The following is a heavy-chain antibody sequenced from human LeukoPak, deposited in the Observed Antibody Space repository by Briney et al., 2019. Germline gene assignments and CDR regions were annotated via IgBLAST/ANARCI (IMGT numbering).Heavy chain of an antibody. CDR3: AKLLRFGELLATDY. V-gene: IGHV3-30*02. J-gene: IGHJ4*02. D-gene: IGHD3-10*01. CDR2: IQYDENNK. CDR1: GFTMSSYD. Sequence: GGSLRLSCAASGFTMSSYDMHWVRHAPGKGLELVAFIQYDENNKYYADSVKGRFTISRDTSKNTLYLQMNSLRAEDTAVYYCAKLLRFGELLATDYWGQGTLVTVSS.